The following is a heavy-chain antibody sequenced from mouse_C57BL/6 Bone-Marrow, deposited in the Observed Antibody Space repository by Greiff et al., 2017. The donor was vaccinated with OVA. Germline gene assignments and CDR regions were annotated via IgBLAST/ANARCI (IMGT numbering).Heavy chain of an antibody. D-gene: IGHD2-1*01. V-gene: IGHV1-69*01. CDR2: IDPSDSYT. Sequence: VQLQQPGAELVMPGASVKLSCKASGYTFTSYWMHWVKQRPGQGLEWIGEIDPSDSYTNYNQKFTGKSTLTVDKSSSTAYMQLSSLTSEDSAVYYCARRGGNYDWFAYWGQGTLVTVSA. J-gene: IGHJ3*01. CDR3: ARRGGNYDWFAY. CDR1: GYTFTSYW.